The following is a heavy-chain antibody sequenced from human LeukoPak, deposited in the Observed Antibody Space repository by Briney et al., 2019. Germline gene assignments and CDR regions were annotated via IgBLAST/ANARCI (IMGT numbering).Heavy chain of an antibody. J-gene: IGHJ4*02. CDR2: INPSGGST. CDR3: ARDFRPHYYDSSGYRPEFDY. Sequence: ASVKVSCKASGYTFTSYYMHWVRQAPGQGLEWMGIINPSGGSTGYAQKFQGRVTMTRDMSTSTVYMELSSLRSEDTAVYYCARDFRPHYYDSSGYRPEFDYWGQGTLVTVSS. V-gene: IGHV1-46*01. CDR1: GYTFTSYY. D-gene: IGHD3-22*01.